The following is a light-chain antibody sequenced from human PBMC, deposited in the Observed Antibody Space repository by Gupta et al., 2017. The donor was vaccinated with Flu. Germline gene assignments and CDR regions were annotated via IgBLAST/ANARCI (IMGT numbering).Light chain of an antibody. J-gene: IGLJ2*01. V-gene: IGLV2-14*04. CDR2: DVS. CDR1: SSDVGGCNY. CDR3: SSYTSSSTPVV. Sequence: ITISCTGTSSDVGGCNYVSWYQQHPGKAPNLMIYDVSNRPSGVSNRFSGSKSGNTASLTISGLQAEDEADYYCSSYTSSSTPVVFGGGTKLTVL.